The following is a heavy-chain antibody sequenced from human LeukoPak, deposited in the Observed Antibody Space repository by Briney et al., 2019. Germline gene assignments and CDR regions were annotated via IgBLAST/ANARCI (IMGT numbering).Heavy chain of an antibody. CDR2: IFYTGTT. CDR1: GGSIRNYY. J-gene: IGHJ4*02. D-gene: IGHD5-24*01. V-gene: IGHV4-59*01. Sequence: SETLSLTCTVSGGSIRNYYWSWIRQPPGKGLEWIGYIFYTGTTNYNPSLKRRITISVDTSKNQFSLRLSSVTAADTAVYHGARYRDGYKRSFDYWGQGTLVTVSS. CDR3: ARYRDGYKRSFDY.